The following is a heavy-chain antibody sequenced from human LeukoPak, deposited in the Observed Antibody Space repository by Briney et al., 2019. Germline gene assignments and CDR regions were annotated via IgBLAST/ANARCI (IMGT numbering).Heavy chain of an antibody. V-gene: IGHV3-66*01. CDR3: ARVDTAMAFDY. Sequence: QPGGSLTLSCAASGFTVSSNYMSWVRQAPGKGLEWVSVIYSGGSTYYADSVKGRFIISRDYSKNTLYLQMNSLRAEDTAVYYCARVDTAMAFDYWGQVTLVTVSS. D-gene: IGHD5-18*01. J-gene: IGHJ4*02. CDR2: IYSGGST. CDR1: GFTVSSNY.